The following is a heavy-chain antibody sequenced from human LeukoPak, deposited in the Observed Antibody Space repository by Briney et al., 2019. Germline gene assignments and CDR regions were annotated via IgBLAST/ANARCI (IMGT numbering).Heavy chain of an antibody. CDR1: GGSFSGYY. CDR2: INHSGST. D-gene: IGHD6-19*01. V-gene: IGHV4-34*01. CDR3: ARGYSSGWYLGPTFDY. Sequence: SETLSLTCAVYGGSFSGYYWSWIRQPPGKGLEWIGEINHSGSTNYNPSLKSRVTISVDTSKNQFSLKLSSVTAADTAVYFCARGYSSGWYLGPTFDYWGQGILVTVSS. J-gene: IGHJ4*02.